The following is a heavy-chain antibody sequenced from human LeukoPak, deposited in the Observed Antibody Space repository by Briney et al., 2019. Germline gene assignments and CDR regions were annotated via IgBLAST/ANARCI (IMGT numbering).Heavy chain of an antibody. CDR1: GFTFSSYW. Sequence: PGGSLRLSCAASGFTFSSYWMNWVRQAPGKGLEWVANIKQDGSEKYYVDSVKGRFTIPRDNAKNSLFLQMNSLRAEDTAVYYCARDGVGAFDIWGQGTMVTVSS. V-gene: IGHV3-7*04. CDR3: ARDGVGAFDI. D-gene: IGHD3-10*01. CDR2: IKQDGSEK. J-gene: IGHJ3*02.